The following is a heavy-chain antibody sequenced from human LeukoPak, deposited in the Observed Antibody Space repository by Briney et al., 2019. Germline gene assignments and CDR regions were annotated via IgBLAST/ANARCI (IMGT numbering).Heavy chain of an antibody. Sequence: ASVKVSCKASGGTFSSYAISWVRQAPGQGLEWMGRIIPILGTANYAQKFQGRVTITADKSTSTAYMELSSLRSEDTAVYYCARAPVGAISYFDYWGQGTLVTVSS. CDR1: GGTFSSYA. J-gene: IGHJ4*02. V-gene: IGHV1-69*04. CDR3: ARAPVGAISYFDY. D-gene: IGHD1-26*01. CDR2: IIPILGTA.